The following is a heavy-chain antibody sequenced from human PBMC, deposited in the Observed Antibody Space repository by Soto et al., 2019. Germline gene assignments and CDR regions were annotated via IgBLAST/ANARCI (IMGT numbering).Heavy chain of an antibody. Sequence: SETLSLTCTVSGGSISSYYWSWIRQPPGKGLEWIGYIYYSGSTNYNPSLKSRVTISVDTSKNQFSLILKSVTAADTAVYYCARGGAVATTAHFDHWGQGTLVTVSS. D-gene: IGHD5-12*01. CDR1: GGSISSYY. CDR2: IYYSGST. J-gene: IGHJ4*02. V-gene: IGHV4-59*12. CDR3: ARGGAVATTAHFDH.